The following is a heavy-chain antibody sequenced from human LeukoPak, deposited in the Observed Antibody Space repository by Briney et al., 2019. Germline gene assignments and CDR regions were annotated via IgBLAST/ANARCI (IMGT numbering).Heavy chain of an antibody. D-gene: IGHD6-19*01. CDR3: AKVLAVAGKHDY. J-gene: IGHJ4*02. V-gene: IGHV3-23*01. Sequence: GSLRLSCAASGFTFSSYAMSWVRQAPGKGLEWVSAISGSGGSTYYADSVKGRFTISRDNSKNTLYLQMNSLRAEDTAVYYCAKVLAVAGKHDYWGQGTLVTVSS. CDR1: GFTFSSYA. CDR2: ISGSGGST.